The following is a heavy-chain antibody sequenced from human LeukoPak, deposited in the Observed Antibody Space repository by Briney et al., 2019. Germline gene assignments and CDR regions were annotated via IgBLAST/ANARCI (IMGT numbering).Heavy chain of an antibody. CDR3: AKGTYYEEISGYNGVFDS. Sequence: GGSLRLSCVASGFTLSSYPLSWVRQAPGKGLEWVSAISGSGVNTYYPDSVRGRFTISRDNSKNTLYLQMNSPEAEDTAVYFCAKGTYYEEISGYNGVFDSWGQGTLVTVSS. D-gene: IGHD3-22*01. V-gene: IGHV3-23*01. J-gene: IGHJ4*02. CDR1: GFTLSSYP. CDR2: ISGSGVNT.